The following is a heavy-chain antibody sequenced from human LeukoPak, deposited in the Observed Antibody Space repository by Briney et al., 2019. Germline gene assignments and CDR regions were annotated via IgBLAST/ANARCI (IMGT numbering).Heavy chain of an antibody. CDR1: GYTFTGYY. CDR2: INPNSGGT. CDR3: ARGGLGYCSCVSGHPLEYYYYYMDV. Sequence: ASVKVSCKASGYTFTGYYMHWVRQAPGQGLEWMGWINPNSGGTNYAQKFQGRVTMTRDTSISTAYMELSRLRSDDTAVYYCARGGLGYCSCVSGHPLEYYYYYMDVWGKGTTVTVSS. V-gene: IGHV1-2*02. D-gene: IGHD2-15*01. J-gene: IGHJ6*03.